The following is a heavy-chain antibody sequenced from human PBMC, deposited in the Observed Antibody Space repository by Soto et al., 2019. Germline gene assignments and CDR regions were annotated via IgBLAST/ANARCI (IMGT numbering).Heavy chain of an antibody. CDR2: ISGSGGST. J-gene: IGHJ4*02. V-gene: IGHV3-23*01. CDR3: AKVKDDWFGRSYDY. CDR1: GFTFSSYA. Sequence: GGSLRFSCAASGFTFSSYAMSWVRQAPGKGLEWVSAISGSGGSTYYADSVKGRFTISRDNSKNTLYLQMNSLRAEDTAVYYCAKVKDDWFGRSYDYWGQGTLVTVSS. D-gene: IGHD3-10*01.